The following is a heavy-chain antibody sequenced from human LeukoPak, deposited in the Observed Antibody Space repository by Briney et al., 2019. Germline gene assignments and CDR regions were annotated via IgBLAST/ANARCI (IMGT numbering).Heavy chain of an antibody. CDR2: INSDGSST. V-gene: IGHV3-74*01. CDR3: ARDYGRSRDYGMDV. Sequence: GGSLRLSCAASGFTFSNYWMHWVRHAPGKGLVGVSRINSDGSSTTYADSVKGRFTISRDNAKNTLYLQMNSLRAEDTAVYYCARDYGRSRDYGMDVWGQGTTVTVSS. CDR1: GFTFSNYW. D-gene: IGHD3-10*01. J-gene: IGHJ6*02.